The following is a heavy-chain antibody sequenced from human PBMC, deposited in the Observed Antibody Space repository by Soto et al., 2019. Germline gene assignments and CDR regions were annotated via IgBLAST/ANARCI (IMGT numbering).Heavy chain of an antibody. Sequence: SETLSLTCTVSGGSISSYYWSWIRQPPGTGLEWIGYIYYSGSTNYNPPLKSRVTISVDTSKNQFSLKLSSVTAADTAVYYCARVPTMGLAAFDIWGQGTMVTVSS. V-gene: IGHV4-59*01. CDR3: ARVPTMGLAAFDI. CDR2: IYYSGST. CDR1: GGSISSYY. D-gene: IGHD1-1*01. J-gene: IGHJ3*02.